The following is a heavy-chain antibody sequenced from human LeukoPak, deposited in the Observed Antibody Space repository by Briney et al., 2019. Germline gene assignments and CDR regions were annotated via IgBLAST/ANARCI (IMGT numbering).Heavy chain of an antibody. Sequence: GGSLRLSCAASVFTFSRYGMQGVRQARGRGLEWVAVISCDGSKQYYADSVTGRFTISRDSSKNTLYLQMNSLRAEDTAVYYCAKVVGTVWFGEFVNYNYGMDLWGQGTTVTVSS. J-gene: IGHJ6*02. CDR3: AKVVGTVWFGEFVNYNYGMDL. V-gene: IGHV3-30*18. D-gene: IGHD3-10*01. CDR2: ISCDGSKQ. CDR1: VFTFSRYG.